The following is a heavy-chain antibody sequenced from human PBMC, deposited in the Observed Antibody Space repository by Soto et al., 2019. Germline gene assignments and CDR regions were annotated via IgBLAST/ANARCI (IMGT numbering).Heavy chain of an antibody. CDR2: IIPIFGTA. CDR3: ARCRSLLGHWFDP. Sequence: QVQLVQSGAEVKKPGSSVKVSCKASGGTLSSYAISWVRQAPGQGLEWMGGIIPIFGTANYAQKFQGRVTITSDESTSTSYMELSSLSSEDTAVYYCARCRSLLGHWFDPWVKGTLVTVSS. V-gene: IGHV1-69*19. J-gene: IGHJ5*02. CDR1: GGTLSSYA.